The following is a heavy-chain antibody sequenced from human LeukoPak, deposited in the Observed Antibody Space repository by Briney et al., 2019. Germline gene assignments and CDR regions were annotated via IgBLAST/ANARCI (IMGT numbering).Heavy chain of an antibody. CDR1: GGSISSSNYY. CDR3: ARHSSASYYHGSGSYYNVN. Sequence: SETLSLTCTVSGGSISSSNYYCGSIRPPPGKWLEWIGSVSYSGRIYNHPSRKGRVTLSVDTSNHQSSLKLSSVTAAAAAVYYCARHSSASYYHGSGSYYNVNWGQGTLVTVSS. D-gene: IGHD3-10*01. V-gene: IGHV4-39*01. CDR2: VSYSGRI. J-gene: IGHJ4*02.